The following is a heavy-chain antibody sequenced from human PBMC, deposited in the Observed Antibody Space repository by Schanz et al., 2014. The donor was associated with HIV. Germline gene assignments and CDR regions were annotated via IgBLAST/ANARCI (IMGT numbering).Heavy chain of an antibody. CDR1: GGTFSIYA. Sequence: QVRLVQSGAEVKEPGSSVKVSCKASGGTFSIYAISWVRQAPGQGLEWMGGIIPIFGTANYAQKFQGRVTIIADESTSTAYMELSSLRSDDTAVYYCARGGYYRGVGDYYVTTFDYWGRGTKVTVSS. V-gene: IGHV1-69*19. D-gene: IGHD2-21*01. CDR3: ARGGYYRGVGDYYVTTFDY. J-gene: IGHJ3*01. CDR2: IIPIFGTA.